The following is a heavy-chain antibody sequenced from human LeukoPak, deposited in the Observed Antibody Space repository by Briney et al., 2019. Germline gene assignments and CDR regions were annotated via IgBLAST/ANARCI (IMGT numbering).Heavy chain of an antibody. CDR1: GGTFSSYA. CDR3: ARRYSYPDAFDI. V-gene: IGHV1-69*05. CDR2: IIPIFGTA. Sequence: ASVKVSCKASGGTFSSYAISWVRQAPGQGLEWMGRIIPIFGTANYARKFQGRVTITTDESTSTAYMELSSLRSEDTAVYYCARRYSYPDAFDIWGQGTMVTVSS. J-gene: IGHJ3*02. D-gene: IGHD5-18*01.